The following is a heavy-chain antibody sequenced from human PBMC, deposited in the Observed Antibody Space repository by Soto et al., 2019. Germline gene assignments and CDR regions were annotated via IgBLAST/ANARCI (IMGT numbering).Heavy chain of an antibody. CDR2: ITTSSAYI. CDR1: GFTFNTYD. J-gene: IGHJ5*02. CDR3: VMSGTARLLRHSWFDT. V-gene: IGHV3-21*01. Sequence: EVQLVESGGGLVKPGGSLRLSCAASGFTFNTYDMNWVRQAPGKGLEWVSSITTSSAYIYYADSLKGRITIARDNAKNSLFLQMNSLRAEDTALYYCVMSGTARLLRHSWFDTWGQGTLVTVSS. D-gene: IGHD2-21*01.